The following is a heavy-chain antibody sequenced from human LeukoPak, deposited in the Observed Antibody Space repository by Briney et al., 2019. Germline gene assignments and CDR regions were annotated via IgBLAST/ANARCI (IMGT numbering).Heavy chain of an antibody. CDR1: GYSISSAYY. D-gene: IGHD3/OR15-3a*01. CDR2: MYHSGST. Sequence: SETLSLTCSVSGYSISSAYYWGWIRQPPGKGLEWIGTMYHSGSTNYNPSLKSRVTISVDTSKNQFSLKLGSVTAADTAVYYCARQTGSGLFILPGGQGTLVTVSS. J-gene: IGHJ4*02. CDR3: ARQTGSGLFILP. V-gene: IGHV4-38-2*02.